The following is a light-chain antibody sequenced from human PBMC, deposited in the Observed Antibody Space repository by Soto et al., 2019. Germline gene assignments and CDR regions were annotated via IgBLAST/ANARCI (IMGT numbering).Light chain of an antibody. V-gene: IGKV3-20*01. CDR2: GAS. CDR3: QQYDSSPPT. J-gene: IGKJ4*01. CDR1: QSVNKNF. Sequence: EIVLTQSPGTLSLSPGERATLSCRASQSVNKNFIAWYQQKPGQAPRLLINGASSRATGIPDRFSGGGSGTDFSLTINSLEPEDFAVYFCQQYDSSPPTFGGGTKVASK.